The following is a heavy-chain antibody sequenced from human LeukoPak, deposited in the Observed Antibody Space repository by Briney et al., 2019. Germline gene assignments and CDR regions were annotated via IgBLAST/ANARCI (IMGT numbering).Heavy chain of an antibody. CDR3: ARQTAYSSGWTFDY. CDR2: TYYRSKWYN. V-gene: IGHV6-1*01. CDR1: GDSVSSNSAA. Sequence: SQTLSLTCALSGDSVSSNSAAWNWIRQSPSRGLEWLGRTYYRSKWYNEYAVSVKSRITINPDTSKNQFSLQLNSVTPGDTAVYYCARQTAYSSGWTFDYWGQGTLVTVSS. J-gene: IGHJ4*02. D-gene: IGHD6-19*01.